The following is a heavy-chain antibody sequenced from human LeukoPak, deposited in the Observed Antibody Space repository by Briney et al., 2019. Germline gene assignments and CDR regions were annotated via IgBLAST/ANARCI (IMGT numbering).Heavy chain of an antibody. CDR2: ISSSSGYI. CDR1: GFTFRSYS. Sequence: GGSLRLSCAASGFTFRSYSMNWIRQAPGKGLEWVSCISSSSGYISYADSVKGRFTISRDNAKNSLYLQMNSLRAEDTAVYYCARSTYSSSSSDYWGQGTLVTVAS. D-gene: IGHD6-13*01. V-gene: IGHV3-21*01. J-gene: IGHJ4*02. CDR3: ARSTYSSSSSDY.